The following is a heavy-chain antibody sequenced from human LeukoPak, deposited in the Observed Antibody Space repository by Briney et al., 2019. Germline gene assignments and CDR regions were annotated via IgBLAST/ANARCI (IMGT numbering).Heavy chain of an antibody. J-gene: IGHJ2*01. D-gene: IGHD6-6*01. CDR2: ISGSGAYT. CDR1: GFTFGKYW. CDR3: AKVLDSSRYWYFDL. Sequence: GGSLRLSCVASGFTFGKYWMSWVRQAPGKGLEWVSAISGSGAYTYHEDSVKGRFTISRDNSKNTLYLQMNSLRAEDTAVYYCAKVLDSSRYWYFDLWGRGTLVTVSS. V-gene: IGHV3-23*01.